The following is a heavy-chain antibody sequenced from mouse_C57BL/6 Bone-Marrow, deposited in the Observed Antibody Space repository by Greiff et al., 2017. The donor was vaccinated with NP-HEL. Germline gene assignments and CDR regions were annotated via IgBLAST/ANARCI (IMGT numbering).Heavy chain of an antibody. Sequence: QVQLQQSGAELVRPGASVKLSCTASGFNIKDDYMHWVKQRPGQGLEWIGWIFPGSGSTYYNEKFKGKATLTVDKSSSTAYMLLSSLTSEDSAVYFCAITAQARGAWFAYWGQGTLVTVSA. CDR2: IFPGSGST. D-gene: IGHD3-2*02. J-gene: IGHJ3*01. CDR3: AITAQARGAWFAY. V-gene: IGHV1-75*01. CDR1: GFNIKDDY.